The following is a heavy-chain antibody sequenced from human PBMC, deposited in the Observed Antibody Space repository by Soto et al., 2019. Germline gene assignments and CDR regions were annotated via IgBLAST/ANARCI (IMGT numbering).Heavy chain of an antibody. D-gene: IGHD3-3*01. Sequence: GGSLRLSCAASGFTFSSYSMNWVRQAPGKGLEWVSYISSSSSTIYYADSVKGRFTISRDNAKNSLYLQMNSLRDEDTAVYYCARVPTKYYDFWSGYYDYWGQGTLVTVSS. V-gene: IGHV3-48*02. CDR3: ARVPTKYYDFWSGYYDY. CDR2: ISSSSSTI. CDR1: GFTFSSYS. J-gene: IGHJ4*02.